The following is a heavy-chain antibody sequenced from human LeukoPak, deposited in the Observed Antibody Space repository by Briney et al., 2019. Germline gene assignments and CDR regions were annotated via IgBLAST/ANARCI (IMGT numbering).Heavy chain of an antibody. Sequence: PGGSLRLSCAASGFTFSTYAMSWVRQAPGKGLEWVGRIKSKADGGTTEHAAPVKGRFTISRDDSKNTLYLQMNSLKTEDTAVYFCTTEVMGRPYFDYWGPGILVTVSS. V-gene: IGHV3-15*01. CDR2: IKSKADGGTT. J-gene: IGHJ4*02. D-gene: IGHD2-21*01. CDR3: TTEVMGRPYFDY. CDR1: GFTFSTYA.